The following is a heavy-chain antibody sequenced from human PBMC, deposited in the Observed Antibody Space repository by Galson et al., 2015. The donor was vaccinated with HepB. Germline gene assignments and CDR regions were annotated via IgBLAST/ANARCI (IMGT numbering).Heavy chain of an antibody. D-gene: IGHD6-13*01. CDR3: ARGEDNQLGLFDY. Sequence: SVKVSCKASGGTFSSYAISWVRQAPGQGLEWMGGIIPIFGTANYAQKFQGRVTITADESTSTAYMELSSLRSEDTAVYYCARGEDNQLGLFDYWGQGTLVAVSS. CDR1: GGTFSSYA. CDR2: IIPIFGTA. V-gene: IGHV1-69*13. J-gene: IGHJ4*02.